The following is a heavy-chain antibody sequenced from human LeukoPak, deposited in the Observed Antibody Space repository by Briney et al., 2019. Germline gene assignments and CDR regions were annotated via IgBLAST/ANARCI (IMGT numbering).Heavy chain of an antibody. Sequence: PSETLSLTCSVSGGSISSYYWSWIRQPPGKGLEWIGYMHNSGNTNYNPSLKGRVTISADTSKNQFSLKVSSVTAADTAVYYCARLPSDYGKNWFDPWGQGTLVTVSS. CDR1: GGSISSYY. CDR2: MHNSGNT. J-gene: IGHJ5*02. CDR3: ARLPSDYGKNWFDP. V-gene: IGHV4-59*01. D-gene: IGHD4-17*01.